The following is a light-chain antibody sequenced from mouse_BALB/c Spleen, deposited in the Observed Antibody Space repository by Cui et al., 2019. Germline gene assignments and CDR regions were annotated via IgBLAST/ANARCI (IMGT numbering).Light chain of an antibody. CDR3: QNDHSYPYT. CDR1: QSLLNSGNQKNY. V-gene: IGKV8-28*01. CDR2: GAY. Sequence: DIVMTQSPSSLSVSAGEKVTLSCKSSQSLLNSGNQKNYLAWYQQKPGQPPKLLIYGAYTRESGVPDRFTGSGSGTDFTLTISSVQAEDLAVYYCQNDHSYPYTFGGGTKLEIK. J-gene: IGKJ2*01.